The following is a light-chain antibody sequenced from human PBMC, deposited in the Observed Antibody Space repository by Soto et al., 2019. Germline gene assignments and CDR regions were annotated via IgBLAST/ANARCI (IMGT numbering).Light chain of an antibody. V-gene: IGLV1-47*02. CDR3: AAWDDSLSGWV. J-gene: IGLJ3*02. CDR1: SYNIGSNY. CDR2: SNN. Sequence: SVLTQPPSASGTPGQRVTISCSGSSYNIGSNYVYWYQQLPGTAPKLLIYSNNQRPSGVPDRFSGSKSGTSASLAISGLRSEDEADYYCAAWDDSLSGWVFGGGTQLTVL.